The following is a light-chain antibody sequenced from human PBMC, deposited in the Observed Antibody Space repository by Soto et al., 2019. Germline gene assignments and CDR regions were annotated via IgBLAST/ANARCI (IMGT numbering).Light chain of an antibody. J-gene: IGKJ1*01. CDR2: GAS. V-gene: IGKV3-20*01. CDR3: QQYGSSGT. CDR1: QSVSSSY. Sequence: EIVLTQSPGTLSLSPWERATLSCRASQSVSSSYLAWYHQKPGQAPRLLIYGASSRATGIPDRFSGSGSGTDFTLTISRLEPEDFAVYYCQQYGSSGTIGQGTKVDIK.